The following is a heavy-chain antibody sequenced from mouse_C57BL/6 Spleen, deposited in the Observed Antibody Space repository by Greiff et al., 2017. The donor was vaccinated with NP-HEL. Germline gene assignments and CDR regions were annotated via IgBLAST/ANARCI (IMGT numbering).Heavy chain of an antibody. CDR1: GYAFSSSW. D-gene: IGHD1-1*01. J-gene: IGHJ4*01. CDR3: ARWTVVATDYAMDY. CDR2: IYPGDGDT. V-gene: IGHV1-82*01. Sequence: QVQLKQSGPELVKPGASVKISCKASGYAFSSSWMNWVKPRPGKGLEWIGRIYPGDGDTNYNGKFKGKATLTADNSSSTAYMQLSGLASEDSAVYFCARWTVVATDYAMDYGGQGTSVTVSS.